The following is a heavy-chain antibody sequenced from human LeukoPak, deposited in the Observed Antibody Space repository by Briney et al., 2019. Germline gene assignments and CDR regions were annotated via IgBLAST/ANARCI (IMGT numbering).Heavy chain of an antibody. Sequence: PSETLSLTCAVYGGSFSGYYWSWIRQPPGKGLEWIGYIYYSGSTNYNPSLKSRVTISVDTSKNQFSLKLSSVTAADTAVYYCARYSSAKYYFDYWGQGTLVTVSS. D-gene: IGHD6-19*01. CDR3: ARYSSAKYYFDY. CDR1: GGSFSGYY. CDR2: IYYSGST. J-gene: IGHJ4*02. V-gene: IGHV4-59*01.